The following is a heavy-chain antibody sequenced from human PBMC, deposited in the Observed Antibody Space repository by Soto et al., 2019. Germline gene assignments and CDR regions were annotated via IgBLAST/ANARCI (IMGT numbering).Heavy chain of an antibody. CDR2: MSPKTANT. CDR1: GYTFTSYD. D-gene: IGHD7-27*01. J-gene: IGHJ5*01. V-gene: IGHV1-8*01. CDR3: TGGPPNWGFDS. Sequence: PSVNVSCKASGYTFTSYDINWVRQTAGQGLEWMGWMSPKTANTGYAQKFQGRVTMTRSTSISTAYMELSSLTSEDTAVYYCTGGPPNWGFDSWGQGTPVTVSS.